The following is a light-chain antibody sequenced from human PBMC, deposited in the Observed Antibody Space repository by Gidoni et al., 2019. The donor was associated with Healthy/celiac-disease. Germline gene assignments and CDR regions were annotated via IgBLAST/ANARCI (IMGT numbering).Light chain of an antibody. V-gene: IGKV6D-21*02. J-gene: IGKJ1*01. Sequence: EIVLTQSPDLQSVTPKETVPITCRASQSIGSNLHWYQQKPEQSPKLLIKFASQSISGVSSRVSGSGSGTDFTLTIKRLEAEDAAVYCCHQSSGLPWTFGQGTKVEIK. CDR1: QSIGSN. CDR2: FAS. CDR3: HQSSGLPWT.